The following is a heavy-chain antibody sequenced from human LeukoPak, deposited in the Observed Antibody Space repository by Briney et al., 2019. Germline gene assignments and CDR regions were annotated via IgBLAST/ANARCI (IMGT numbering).Heavy chain of an antibody. CDR3: AREARRERDAFDI. V-gene: IGHV4-31*03. CDR1: GGSISSGGYY. D-gene: IGHD6-25*01. CDR2: IYYSGST. J-gene: IGHJ3*02. Sequence: SQTLSLTCTVSGGSISSGGYYWSWIRQHPGKGLEWIGYIYYSGSTYYNPSLKSRVTISVDTSKNQFSLKLSSVTAADMAVYYCAREARRERDAFDIWGQGTMVTVSS.